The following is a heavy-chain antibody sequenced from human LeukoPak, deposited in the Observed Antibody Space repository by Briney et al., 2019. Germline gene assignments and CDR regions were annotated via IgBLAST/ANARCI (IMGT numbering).Heavy chain of an antibody. CDR3: AREGGWELRGPFDY. CDR2: IYYSGST. Sequence: SETLSLTCTVSGGSISTSSYYWGWIRQPPGKGLECIGNIYYSGSTYYNPSLKSRVTFSVDTSKNHFSLKLSSVTAADTAVYYCAREGGWELRGPFDYWGQGTLVTVSS. J-gene: IGHJ4*02. D-gene: IGHD1-26*01. V-gene: IGHV4-39*07. CDR1: GGSISTSSYY.